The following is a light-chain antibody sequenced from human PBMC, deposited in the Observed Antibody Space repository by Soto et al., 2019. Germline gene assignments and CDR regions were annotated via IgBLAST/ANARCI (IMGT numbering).Light chain of an antibody. Sequence: DIQMTQSPSAMSAYVGDRVTITCRASQSIGNYLAWFQQKPGKVPSRLIYAASTLESGVPSRFSGSRAGTEFTVTFSSLQPEDFATYYCLQHNTFPRTFGQGTKVELE. J-gene: IGKJ1*01. V-gene: IGKV1-17*03. CDR2: AAS. CDR3: LQHNTFPRT. CDR1: QSIGNY.